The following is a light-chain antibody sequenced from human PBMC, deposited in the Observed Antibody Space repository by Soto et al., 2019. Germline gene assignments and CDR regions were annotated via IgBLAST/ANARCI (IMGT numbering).Light chain of an antibody. CDR2: GAS. Sequence: EIVMTQSPATLSLSPGERATLSCRASQSISSNLAWYQQKPGQAPRLLIYGASTRATGISARFTGSGSGTDFTLTISSLQSEDFAVYYCHQYNNWPPITFGQGTRLEIK. CDR3: HQYNNWPPIT. V-gene: IGKV3-15*01. CDR1: QSISSN. J-gene: IGKJ5*01.